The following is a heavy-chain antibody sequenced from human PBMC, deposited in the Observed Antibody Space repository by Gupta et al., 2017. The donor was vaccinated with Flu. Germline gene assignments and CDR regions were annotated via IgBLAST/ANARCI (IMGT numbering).Heavy chain of an antibody. D-gene: IGHD2-15*01. J-gene: IGHJ5*02. CDR3: VRVIFSGQLFRSGGGAFDP. CDR1: GFTFSSYA. V-gene: IGHV3-23*01. Sequence: EVQLLESGGGLVQPGGSLRLSCAASGFTFSSYAMSWVRQAPGKGLEWVSAISGSGGSTYYADSVKGRFTISRDNSKNTLYLQMNSLRAEDTAVYYCVRVIFSGQLFRSGGGAFDPWGQGTLVTVSS. CDR2: ISGSGGST.